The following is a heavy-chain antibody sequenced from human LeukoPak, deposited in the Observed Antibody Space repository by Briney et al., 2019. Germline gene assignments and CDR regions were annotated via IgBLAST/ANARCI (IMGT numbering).Heavy chain of an antibody. Sequence: GGSLRLSCAASGFTFSTYALSWVRQAPGKGLEWVARIRGSGGITNYADSVKGRFTISRDNSKNTLYLQMNSLRADDTAVYFCAKMSGDCSSASCSSFDYWGQGTLVTVSS. CDR1: GFTFSTYA. J-gene: IGHJ4*02. D-gene: IGHD2-2*03. CDR3: AKMSGDCSSASCSSFDY. V-gene: IGHV3-23*01. CDR2: IRGSGGIT.